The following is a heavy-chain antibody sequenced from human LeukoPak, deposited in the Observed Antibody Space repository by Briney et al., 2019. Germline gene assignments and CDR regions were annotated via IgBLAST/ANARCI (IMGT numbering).Heavy chain of an antibody. CDR2: ISGNSKTI. V-gene: IGHV3-48*02. CDR1: GFTFSSYA. Sequence: GGSLRLSCAASGFTFSSYAMYWVRQAPGKGLEWVSYISGNSKTIYYADSVKGRFTISRDNAKNSLYLQMNSLRDEDTAVYYCARDYRYYDSSGYYSFDYWGQGTLVTVSS. J-gene: IGHJ4*02. CDR3: ARDYRYYDSSGYYSFDY. D-gene: IGHD3-22*01.